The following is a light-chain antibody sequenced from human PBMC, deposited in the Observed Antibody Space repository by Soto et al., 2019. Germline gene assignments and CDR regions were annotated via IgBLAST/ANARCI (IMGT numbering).Light chain of an antibody. CDR3: QSYDASLSAYV. Sequence: QSVLTQPPSVSGAPGQRVTISCTGSRYNIGAGYDVHWYQQLPGTAPKLLIYGNTNRPSGVPDRFSGSKSGASASLAITGLQAEDEADSYCQSYDASLSAYVFCTGTKLTVL. J-gene: IGLJ1*01. CDR2: GNT. V-gene: IGLV1-40*01. CDR1: RYNIGAGYD.